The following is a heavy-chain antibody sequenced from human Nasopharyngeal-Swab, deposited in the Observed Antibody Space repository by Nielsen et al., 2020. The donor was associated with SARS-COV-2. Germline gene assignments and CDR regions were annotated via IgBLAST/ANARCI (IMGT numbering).Heavy chain of an antibody. J-gene: IGHJ4*02. CDR1: GGSLSGYY. Sequence: SETLSLTCAVYGGSLSGYYWSWIRQPPGKGLEWIGEINHSGSTNYNPSLKSRVTISVDTSKNQFSLKLSSVTAADTAVYYCARGEEYQPLTDHPRNQIDYWGQGTLVTFSS. V-gene: IGHV4-34*01. CDR3: ARGEEYQPLTDHPRNQIDY. D-gene: IGHD2-2*01. CDR2: INHSGST.